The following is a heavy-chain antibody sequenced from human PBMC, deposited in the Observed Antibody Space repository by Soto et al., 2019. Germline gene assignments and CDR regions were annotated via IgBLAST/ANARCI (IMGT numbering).Heavy chain of an antibody. V-gene: IGHV3-30-3*01. J-gene: IGHJ4*02. CDR3: LPMVLVPVDG. Sequence: GGSLRLSCAASGFTFSSYAMHWVRQAPGKGLEWVAVISYDGSNKYYADSVKGRFTISRDNSKNTLYLQMNSLRAEDTAVYDGLPMVLVPVDGWGRRPPVT. D-gene: IGHD3-10*01. CDR1: GFTFSSYA. CDR2: ISYDGSNK.